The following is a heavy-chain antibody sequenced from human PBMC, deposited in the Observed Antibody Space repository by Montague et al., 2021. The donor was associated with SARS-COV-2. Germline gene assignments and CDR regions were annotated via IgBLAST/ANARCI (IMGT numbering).Heavy chain of an antibody. CDR3: AHVGMACSGGSCYPKIKDWYFDL. CDR2: IYWDDDK. Sequence: PALVTPTQTLTLTCTFSGLSLSTSGVGVGWIRQPPGKALEWLALIYWDDDKRYSPSLKSRLTITKDTSKNQVVLTMTNMDPVDTATYYCAHVGMACSGGSCYPKIKDWYFDLWGRGTLVTVSS. V-gene: IGHV2-5*02. J-gene: IGHJ2*01. CDR1: GLSLSTSGVG. D-gene: IGHD2-15*01.